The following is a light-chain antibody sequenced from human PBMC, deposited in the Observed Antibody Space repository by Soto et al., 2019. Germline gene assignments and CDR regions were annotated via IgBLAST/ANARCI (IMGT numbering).Light chain of an antibody. Sequence: QSVLTQPPSASGTPGQRVTISCAGSSFNIGSNYAHWYQHLPGTAPKLLIYTNNRRPSGAPDRFSGSKSGTSASLAISGLQSEDEADYYCAAWDDSLNGWVFGGGTKLTVL. CDR2: TNN. J-gene: IGLJ3*02. CDR1: SFNIGSNY. V-gene: IGLV1-44*01. CDR3: AAWDDSLNGWV.